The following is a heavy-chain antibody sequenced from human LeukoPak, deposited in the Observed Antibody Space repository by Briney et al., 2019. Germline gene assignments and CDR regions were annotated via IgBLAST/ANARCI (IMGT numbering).Heavy chain of an antibody. D-gene: IGHD1-7*01. Sequence: EASVKVSCKASGYTFTGYYMHWVRQAPGQGLEWMGWINPNSGGTNYAQKFQGRVTMTRDTSISTAYMELSRLRSDDTAVYYCARDTGDFITGTTGGDYWGQGTLVTVSS. CDR3: ARDTGDFITGTTGGDY. V-gene: IGHV1-2*02. CDR1: GYTFTGYY. J-gene: IGHJ4*02. CDR2: INPNSGGT.